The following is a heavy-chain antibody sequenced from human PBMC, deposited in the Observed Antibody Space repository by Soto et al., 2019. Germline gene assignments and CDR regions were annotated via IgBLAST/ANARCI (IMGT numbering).Heavy chain of an antibody. V-gene: IGHV3-21*01. CDR3: ARDIKSSGGYDPLRNPIRYLHDAFDI. CDR1: GFTFSSYS. Sequence: GGSLRLSCAASGFTFSSYSMNWVRQAPGKGLEWVSSISSSSSYIYYADSVKGRFTISRDNAKNSLYLQMNSLRAEDTAVYYCARDIKSSGGYDPLRNPIRYLHDAFDIWGQGTMVTVSS. D-gene: IGHD6-13*01. CDR2: ISSSSSYI. J-gene: IGHJ3*02.